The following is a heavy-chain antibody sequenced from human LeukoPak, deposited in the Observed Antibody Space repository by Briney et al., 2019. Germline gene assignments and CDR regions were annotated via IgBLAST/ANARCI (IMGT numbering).Heavy chain of an antibody. CDR3: ARDGIGYSYGFEYY. V-gene: IGHV3-20*04. J-gene: IGHJ4*02. D-gene: IGHD5-18*01. CDR2: INWNGGST. Sequence: GGSLRLSCAASGFTFDDYGMSWVRQAPGKGLEWVSGINWNGGSTGYADSVKGRFTISRDNAKNSLYLQMNSLRAEDTALYYCARDGIGYSYGFEYYWGQGTLVTVSS. CDR1: GFTFDDYG.